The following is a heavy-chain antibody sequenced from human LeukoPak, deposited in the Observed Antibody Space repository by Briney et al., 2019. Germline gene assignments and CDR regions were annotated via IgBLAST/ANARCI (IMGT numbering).Heavy chain of an antibody. CDR3: ARQTAKNVDTARFDS. D-gene: IGHD5-18*01. V-gene: IGHV4-59*08. J-gene: IGHJ4*02. Sequence: ASETLSLTCAISGGSINNYYWSRIRQPPGKGLEWIGYIYYSGTTNYSPSLNSRVNISLDTAKNQFSLRLSSVTAADTAVYYCARQTAKNVDTARFDSWGQGTLVTVSS. CDR1: GGSINNYY. CDR2: IYYSGTT.